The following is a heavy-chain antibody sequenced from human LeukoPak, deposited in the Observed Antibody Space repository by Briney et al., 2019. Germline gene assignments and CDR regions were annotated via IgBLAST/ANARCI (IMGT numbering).Heavy chain of an antibody. J-gene: IGHJ6*03. V-gene: IGHV3-53*01. CDR3: ARAKYYYDSSGYYLSNMDV. CDR1: GFTVSSNY. D-gene: IGHD3-22*01. Sequence: GGSLRLSCAASGFTVSSNYMSWVRQAPGKGLEWVSVIYSGGSTYYADSVKGRFTISRDNSKNTLYLQMNSLRAEDTAVYYCARAKYYYDSSGYYLSNMDVWGKGTTVTISS. CDR2: IYSGGST.